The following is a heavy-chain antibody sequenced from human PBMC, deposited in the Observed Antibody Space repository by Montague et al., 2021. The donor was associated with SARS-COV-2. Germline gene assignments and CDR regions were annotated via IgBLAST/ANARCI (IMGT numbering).Heavy chain of an antibody. J-gene: IGHJ5*02. D-gene: IGHD4/OR15-4a*01. V-gene: IGHV4-4*02. Sequence: SETLSLTCAVSGGSISGSNWWTWLRQPQGEGLEWIGEIVHNGSTNYITSLKSRVAITVDKSKNQFSLKLTSLTAADTAVYYCARDFRGAYNFFDPWGQGALVTVSS. CDR1: GGSISGSNW. CDR2: IVHNGST. CDR3: ARDFRGAYNFFDP.